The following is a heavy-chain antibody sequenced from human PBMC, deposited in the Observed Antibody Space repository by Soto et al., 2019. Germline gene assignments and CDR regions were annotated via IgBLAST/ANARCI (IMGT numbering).Heavy chain of an antibody. J-gene: IGHJ6*02. Sequence: GGSLRLSCAASGFTFSSYGMHWVRQAPGKGLEWVAVISYDGSNKYYADSVKGRFTISRDNSKNTLYLQMNSLRAEDTAVYYCAKCSLLDAKCYYYGMDVWGQGTTVTVYS. CDR2: ISYDGSNK. D-gene: IGHD2-15*01. CDR1: GFTFSSYG. V-gene: IGHV3-30*18. CDR3: AKCSLLDAKCYYYGMDV.